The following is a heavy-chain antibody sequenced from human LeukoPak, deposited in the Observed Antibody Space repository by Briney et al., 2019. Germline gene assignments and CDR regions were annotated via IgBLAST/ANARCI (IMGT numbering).Heavy chain of an antibody. J-gene: IGHJ4*02. V-gene: IGHV4-34*01. D-gene: IGHD3-22*01. CDR3: ARGVDYYDSSVHFDY. Sequence: SETLSLTCAVYGGSFSGYYWSWIRQPPGKGLEWIGEINHSGSTNYNPSLKSRVTISVDTSKNQFSLKLSSVTAADTAVYYCARGVDYYDSSVHFDYWGQGTLVTVSS. CDR1: GGSFSGYY. CDR2: INHSGST.